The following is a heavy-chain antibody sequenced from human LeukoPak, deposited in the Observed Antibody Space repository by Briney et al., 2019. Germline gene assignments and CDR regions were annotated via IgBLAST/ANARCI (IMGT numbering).Heavy chain of an antibody. CDR1: GASIYKHY. CDR3: ARDERSYSATSGPAGGTGFDP. Sequence: KPSETLTLTCAVSGASIYKHYWNWIRQPPGKGPEWIACIFYSGITRFNPSLEDRVRISVDTSKNQVSLNLTSVTAADSAVYYCARDERSYSATSGPAGGTGFDPWGQGIQVTVSS. D-gene: IGHD2-15*01. V-gene: IGHV4-59*11. J-gene: IGHJ5*02. CDR2: IFYSGIT.